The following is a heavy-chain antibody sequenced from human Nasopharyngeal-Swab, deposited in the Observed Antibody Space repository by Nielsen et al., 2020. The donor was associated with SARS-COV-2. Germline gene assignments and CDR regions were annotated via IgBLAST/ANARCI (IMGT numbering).Heavy chain of an antibody. D-gene: IGHD2/OR15-2a*01. J-gene: IGHJ3*02. V-gene: IGHV3-48*03. CDR1: GFTFSSYE. CDR3: ARGNRPVAFDI. Sequence: GESLKISCAASGFTFSSYEMNWVRQAPGKGLEWVSYISSSGSTIYYADSVKGRFTISRDNSKNTLYLQMNSLRAEDTAVYYCARGNRPVAFDIWGQGTMVTVSS. CDR2: ISSSGSTI.